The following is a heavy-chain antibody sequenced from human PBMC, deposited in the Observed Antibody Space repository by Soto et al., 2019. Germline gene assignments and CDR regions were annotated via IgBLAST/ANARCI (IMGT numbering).Heavy chain of an antibody. CDR3: ERYRIAAAGTRWFDP. D-gene: IGHD6-13*01. CDR2: IYYSGST. V-gene: IGHV4-59*01. Sequence: PSETLSLTCTVSGGSISSYYWGWIRQPPGKGLEWIGYIYYSGSTNYNPSLKSRVTISVDTSKNQFSLKLSSVTAADTAVYYCERYRIAAAGTRWFDPWGHGTLVTVYS. J-gene: IGHJ5*02. CDR1: GGSISSYY.